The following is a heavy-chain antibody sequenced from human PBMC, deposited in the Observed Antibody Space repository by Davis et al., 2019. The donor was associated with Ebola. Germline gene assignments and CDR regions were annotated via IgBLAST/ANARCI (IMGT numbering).Heavy chain of an antibody. Sequence: MPSETLSLTCTVSGGSISSSSYYWGWIRQPPGKGLEWIGEIYHSGSTNYNPSLKSRVTISVDKSKNQFSLKLSSVTAADTAVYYCATCSGGSCYSLYYYGMDVWGKGTTVTVSS. CDR2: IYHSGST. V-gene: IGHV4-39*07. CDR3: ATCSGGSCYSLYYYGMDV. J-gene: IGHJ6*04. D-gene: IGHD2-15*01. CDR1: GGSISSSSYY.